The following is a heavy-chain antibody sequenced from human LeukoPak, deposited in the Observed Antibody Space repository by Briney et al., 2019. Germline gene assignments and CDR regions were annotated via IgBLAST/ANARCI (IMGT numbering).Heavy chain of an antibody. CDR3: SKDGGCSSTTCYSPYYFDY. V-gene: IGHV3-30*18. CDR1: GFTFSSYG. D-gene: IGHD2-2*01. CDR2: VSYDGSNK. J-gene: IGHJ4*02. Sequence: GGSLRLSCAASGFTFSSYGMHWVRQAPGKGLEWVAVVSYDGSNKYYADSVKGRFTISRVNSKNTLYLQMNSLRAEDTAVYYCSKDGGCSSTTCYSPYYFDYWGQGTLVTVSS.